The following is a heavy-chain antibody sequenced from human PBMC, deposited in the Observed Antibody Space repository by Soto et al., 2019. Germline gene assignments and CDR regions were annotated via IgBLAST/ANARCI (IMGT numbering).Heavy chain of an antibody. V-gene: IGHV3-48*03. CDR2: ISSSGSTI. D-gene: IGHD3-22*01. CDR3: ARIRPSHYYDSSGPPDY. Sequence: GGSLRLSCAASGFTFSSYEMNWVRQAPGKGLEWVSYISSSGSTIYYADCVKGRFTISRDNAKNSLYLQMNSLRAEDTAVYYCARIRPSHYYDSSGPPDYWGQGTLVTVS. J-gene: IGHJ4*02. CDR1: GFTFSSYE.